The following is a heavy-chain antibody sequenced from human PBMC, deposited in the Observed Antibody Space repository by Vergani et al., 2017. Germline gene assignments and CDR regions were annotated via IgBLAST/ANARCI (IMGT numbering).Heavy chain of an antibody. V-gene: IGHV3-30*02. CDR2: IRYDESRR. J-gene: IGHJ4*02. D-gene: IGHD2-15*01. Sequence: QVQLVESGGGVVQPGGSLRLSCAASGFTFSSYGMHWVRQAPGKGLEWVAFIRYDESRRYYGDSMEGPFTISRDNSKNTLYLQMKSLRPEDTAVYYCAKEGGGYCSCGTCYPEYWGQGTLVIVSS. CDR1: GFTFSSYG. CDR3: AKEGGGYCSCGTCYPEY.